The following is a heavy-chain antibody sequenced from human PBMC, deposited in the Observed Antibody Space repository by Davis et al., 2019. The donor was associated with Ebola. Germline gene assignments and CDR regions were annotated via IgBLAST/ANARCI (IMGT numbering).Heavy chain of an antibody. J-gene: IGHJ5*02. Sequence: SVKVSCKASGGTFSSYAISWVRQAPGQGLEWMGGIIPIFGTANYAQKFQGRVTNTADESTSTAYMELSSLRSEDTAVYYCARWDPGSYHNWFDPWGQGTLVSVSS. CDR1: GGTFSSYA. CDR3: ARWDPGSYHNWFDP. V-gene: IGHV1-69*13. D-gene: IGHD3-16*02. CDR2: IIPIFGTA.